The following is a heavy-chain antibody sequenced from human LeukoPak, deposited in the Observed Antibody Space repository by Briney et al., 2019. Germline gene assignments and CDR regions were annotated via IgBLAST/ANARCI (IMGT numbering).Heavy chain of an antibody. CDR2: MNPNSGNT. V-gene: IGHV1-8*01. CDR1: GYTFTSYD. CDR3: ARGDVRYYYYGMYV. Sequence: ASVKVSCKASGYTFTSYDINWVRQATGQGLEWMGWMNPNSGNTGYAQKFQGRVTMTRNTSISTAYMELSSLRSEDTAVYYCARGDVRYYYYGMYVCGQGTTVTVSS. J-gene: IGHJ6*02.